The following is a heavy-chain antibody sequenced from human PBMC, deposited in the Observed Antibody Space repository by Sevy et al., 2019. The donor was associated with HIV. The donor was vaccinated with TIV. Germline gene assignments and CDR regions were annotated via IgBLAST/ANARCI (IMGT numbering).Heavy chain of an antibody. CDR1: GFTFSSYA. J-gene: IGHJ4*02. CDR2: ISYDGSNK. Sequence: GGSLGLSCAASGFTFSSYAMHWVRQAPGKGLEWVAVISYDGSNKYYADSVKGRFTISRDNSKNTLYLQMNSLRAEDTAVYYCARGYCSSTSCYAVPAFFDYWGQGTLVTVSS. V-gene: IGHV3-30-3*01. D-gene: IGHD2-2*01. CDR3: ARGYCSSTSCYAVPAFFDY.